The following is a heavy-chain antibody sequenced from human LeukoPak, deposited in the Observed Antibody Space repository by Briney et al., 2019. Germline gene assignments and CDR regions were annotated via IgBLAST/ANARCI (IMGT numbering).Heavy chain of an antibody. V-gene: IGHV3-23*01. D-gene: IGHD5-18*01. CDR2: ISGTGSDT. CDR1: GFTFSSYA. CDR3: AKDLANGYSNDY. J-gene: IGHJ4*02. Sequence: GGSLRLSCAASGFTFSSYAMSWVRQAPGKGLEWVSAISGTGSDTYHADSVKGRFTISRDNSRNTLYLQMNTLRAEDTAVYYCAKDLANGYSNDYWGQGTLVTVSS.